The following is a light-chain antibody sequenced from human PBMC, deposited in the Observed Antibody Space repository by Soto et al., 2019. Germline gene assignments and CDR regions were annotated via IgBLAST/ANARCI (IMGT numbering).Light chain of an antibody. CDR3: AAWDDILRGVV. Sequence: QSVLTQPPSASGTAGQRVTMSCSGSSSNIGSNDVSWYQCRPGAAPKLLIYSNNQRPSGVPDRFSGSKSGTSASLAISGLRSEDEADYYCAAWDDILRGVVFGGGTKLTVL. CDR2: SNN. J-gene: IGLJ2*01. CDR1: SSNIGSND. V-gene: IGLV1-47*01.